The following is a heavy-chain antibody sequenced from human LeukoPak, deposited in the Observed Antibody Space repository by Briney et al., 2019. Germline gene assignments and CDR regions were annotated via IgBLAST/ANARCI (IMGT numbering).Heavy chain of an antibody. D-gene: IGHD2-2*01. J-gene: IGHJ6*02. CDR3: ARDQITYCSSTSCYWDYYYGMDV. CDR1: GYTLTELS. Sequence: ASVKVSCKVSGYTLTELSMHWVRQAPGKGLEWMGGFDPEDGETIYAQKFQGRVTITRDTSASTAYMELSSLRSEDTAVYYCARDQITYCSSTSCYWDYYYGMDVWGQGTTVTVSS. V-gene: IGHV1-24*01. CDR2: FDPEDGET.